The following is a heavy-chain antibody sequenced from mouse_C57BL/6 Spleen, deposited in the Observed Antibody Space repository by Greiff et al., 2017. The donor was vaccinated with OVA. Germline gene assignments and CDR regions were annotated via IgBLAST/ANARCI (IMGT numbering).Heavy chain of an antibody. J-gene: IGHJ3*01. V-gene: IGHV6-3*01. Sequence: EVQLQQSGGGLVQPGGSMKLSCVASGFTFSNYWMNWVRQSPEQGLEWVAQIRFKSDNYATHYAVSVKGRFTISRDESKSSVYLQMNNLRAEDTGSYYCTYGSPFAYWGQGTLVTVSA. D-gene: IGHD1-1*01. CDR2: IRFKSDNYAT. CDR3: TYGSPFAY. CDR1: GFTFSNYW.